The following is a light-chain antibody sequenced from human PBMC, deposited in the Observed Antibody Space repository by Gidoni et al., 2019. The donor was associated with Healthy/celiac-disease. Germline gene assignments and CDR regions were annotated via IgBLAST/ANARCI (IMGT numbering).Light chain of an antibody. CDR2: GKN. J-gene: IGLJ2*01. V-gene: IGLV3-19*01. Sequence: SSELTQDPAVSVALGQTVRITCQGDSLRSYYASWYQQKPGQAPVLVIYGKNNRPSGFPDRFSGSSSGNTASFTITGAQAEDEADYYCNSRDSSGNLPFGGGTKLTVL. CDR3: NSRDSSGNLP. CDR1: SLRSYY.